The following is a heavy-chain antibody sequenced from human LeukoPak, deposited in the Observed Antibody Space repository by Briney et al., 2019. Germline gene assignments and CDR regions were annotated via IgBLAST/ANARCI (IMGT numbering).Heavy chain of an antibody. CDR3: ARGSIAAQLTRLNNWFDP. CDR1: GYTFTDYY. Sequence: GASVKVSRKASGYTFTDYYMHWVRQAPGQGLEWMGWIDPNSGGTNYAQKLQGRVTMTTDTSTSTAYMELRSLRSDDTAVYYCARGSIAAQLTRLNNWFDPWGQGTLVTVSS. J-gene: IGHJ5*02. D-gene: IGHD6-6*01. V-gene: IGHV1-2*02. CDR2: IDPNSGGT.